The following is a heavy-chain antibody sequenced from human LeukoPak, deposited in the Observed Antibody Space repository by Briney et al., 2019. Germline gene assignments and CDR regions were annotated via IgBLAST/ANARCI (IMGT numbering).Heavy chain of an antibody. Sequence: GGSLRLSCAASGFTFSSYATSWVRQAPGKGLEWVSAISGSGGSTYYADSVKGRFTISRDNSKNTLYLQMNSLRAEDTAVYYCAKIRLRPVDYFDYWGQGTLVTVSS. J-gene: IGHJ4*02. V-gene: IGHV3-23*01. D-gene: IGHD3-16*01. CDR3: AKIRLRPVDYFDY. CDR1: GFTFSSYA. CDR2: ISGSGGST.